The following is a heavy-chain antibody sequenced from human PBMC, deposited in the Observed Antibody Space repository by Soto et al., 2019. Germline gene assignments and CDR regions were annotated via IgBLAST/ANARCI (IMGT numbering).Heavy chain of an antibody. Sequence: GGSLRLSCAGSAFTFGDSYMSWIRQAPGKGLEWLSYISPGSRYPAYADSVKGRFTISRDNAKRSLYLQMMSLTAEDTAIYYCVRGGGGGLFDPWGQGTMVTVSS. J-gene: IGHJ5*02. CDR1: AFTFGDSY. V-gene: IGHV3-11*06. CDR2: ISPGSRYP. CDR3: VRGGGGGLFDP. D-gene: IGHD2-15*01.